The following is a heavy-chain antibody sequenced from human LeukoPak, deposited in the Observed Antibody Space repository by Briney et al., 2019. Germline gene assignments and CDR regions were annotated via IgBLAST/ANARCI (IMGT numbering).Heavy chain of an antibody. J-gene: IGHJ4*02. D-gene: IGHD3-9*01. CDR1: GGSISSYY. V-gene: IGHV4-4*07. CDR3: ARSIRYYFDY. CDR2: IYTSRST. Sequence: PSETLSLTCTVSGGSISSYYWSWIRQPAGKGLEWIGRIYTSRSTNYNPSLKSRVTISVDKSKNQFSLKLSSVTAADTAVYYCARSIRYYFDYWGQGTLVTVSS.